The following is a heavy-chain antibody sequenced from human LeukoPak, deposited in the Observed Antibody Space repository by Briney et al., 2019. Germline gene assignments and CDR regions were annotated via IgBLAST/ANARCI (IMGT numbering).Heavy chain of an antibody. CDR1: GFTFSDYA. D-gene: IGHD2-15*01. CDR3: ARDTRSGHFDY. J-gene: IGHJ4*02. Sequence: GGSLRLPCAASGFTFSDYAMSWVRQALGKGLSWVSVISGSGVSTYNADSVKGRFTISRDNSKNTLYLQMNSLRAEDTAVYYCARDTRSGHFDYWGQGTLVTVSS. CDR2: ISGSGVST. V-gene: IGHV3-23*01.